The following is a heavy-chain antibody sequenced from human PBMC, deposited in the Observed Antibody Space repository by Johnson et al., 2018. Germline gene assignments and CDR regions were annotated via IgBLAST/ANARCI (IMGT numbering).Heavy chain of an antibody. Sequence: QVQLQESGGGVVQPGRSLRLSCAASGFTFSSYGMHWVRQAPGKGLEWVAVIWYDGSNKYYADSVKGRFTISRDNSKNTLYLQINSLRAEDTAVYYCAIPESANYYASGEYFQHWGQGTLVTVSS. V-gene: IGHV3-33*01. CDR1: GFTFSSYG. CDR2: IWYDGSNK. J-gene: IGHJ1*01. CDR3: AIPESANYYASGEYFQH. D-gene: IGHD3-22*01.